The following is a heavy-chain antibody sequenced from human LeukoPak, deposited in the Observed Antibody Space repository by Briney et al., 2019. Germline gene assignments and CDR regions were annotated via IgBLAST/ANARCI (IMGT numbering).Heavy chain of an antibody. CDR2: IEQDGSEK. CDR1: GFTFSSYW. J-gene: IGHJ6*03. CDR3: ASLRPTHYDFWSGYPMGYMDV. D-gene: IGHD3-3*01. V-gene: IGHV3-7*01. Sequence: GGSLRLSCAASGFTFSSYWMSWVRQAPGKGLEWVANIEQDGSEKYYVDSVKGRFTISRDNAKNSLYLQMNSLRAEDTAVYYCASLRPTHYDFWSGYPMGYMDVWGKGTTVTVSS.